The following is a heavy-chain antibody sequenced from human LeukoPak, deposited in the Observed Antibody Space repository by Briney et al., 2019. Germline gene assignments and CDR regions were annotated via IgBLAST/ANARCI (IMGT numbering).Heavy chain of an antibody. V-gene: IGHV3-9*01. CDR3: ARGGYSFDY. D-gene: IGHD5-12*01. CDR2: ISWNSGSI. J-gene: IGHJ4*02. CDR1: GFTFDDYA. Sequence: GRSLRLSCAASGFTFDDYAMHWVRQAPGKGLEWVSGISWNSGSIGYADSVKGRFTISRDNAKNSLHLQMYSLRLDDTAVYYCARGGYSFDYLGQGTLVTVSS.